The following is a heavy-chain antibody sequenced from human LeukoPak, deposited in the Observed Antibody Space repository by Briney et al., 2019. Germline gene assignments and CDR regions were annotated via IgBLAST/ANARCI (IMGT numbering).Heavy chain of an antibody. V-gene: IGHV4-34*01. CDR2: INHSGNT. Sequence: SETLSLTCAVYGGSLSTYYWNWIRQSPGKGLEWIGEINHSGNTNYNPSLKSRVTISIDTSKNQFSLKLSSVTAADTAVYYCASRRYCSSTSCYGNWFDPWGQGTLVTVSS. CDR3: ASRRYCSSTSCYGNWFDP. J-gene: IGHJ5*02. D-gene: IGHD2-2*01. CDR1: GGSLSTYY.